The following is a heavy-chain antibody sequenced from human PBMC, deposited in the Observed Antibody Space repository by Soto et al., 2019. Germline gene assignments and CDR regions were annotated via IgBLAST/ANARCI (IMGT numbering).Heavy chain of an antibody. CDR2: INHSGST. D-gene: IGHD3-16*01. Sequence: QVQLQQWGAGLLKPSETLSLTCAVYGGSFSGYYWSWIRQPPGKGLEWIGEINHSGSTNYNPSLKSRVTISVDTSKNQLSLKLSSVPAADTAVYYCARMDDNDFDYYYYGMDVWGQGTTVTVSS. CDR3: ARMDDNDFDYYYYGMDV. J-gene: IGHJ6*02. V-gene: IGHV4-34*01. CDR1: GGSFSGYY.